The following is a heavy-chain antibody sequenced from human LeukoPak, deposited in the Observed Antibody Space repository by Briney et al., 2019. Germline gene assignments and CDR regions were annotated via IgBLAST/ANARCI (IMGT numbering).Heavy chain of an antibody. J-gene: IGHJ4*02. CDR1: GFTFSSYS. D-gene: IGHD6-13*01. Sequence: GGSLRLSCAASGFTFSSYSMNWVRQAPGKGLEWVSSISSNSSYIYYADSVKGRFTISRDNAKNSLYLQMNSLRAEDTAVYYCARVPLPGIAAAGPYFDYWGQGTLVTVSS. CDR2: ISSNSSYI. CDR3: ARVPLPGIAAAGPYFDY. V-gene: IGHV3-21*01.